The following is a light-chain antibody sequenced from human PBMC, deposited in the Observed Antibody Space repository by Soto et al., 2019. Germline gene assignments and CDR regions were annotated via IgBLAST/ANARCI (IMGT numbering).Light chain of an antibody. CDR3: QQCYSIPLT. Sequence: DIQMTQSPSYQSTSVGDRVSITCRASLNIGKNLNWYQQKPGKAPKLLIYTVSNLQAGVPSRFSGRGSGTDFTPTISALQPEDFATYYCQQCYSIPLTFGGGTKVDI. CDR1: LNIGKN. CDR2: TVS. J-gene: IGKJ4*01. V-gene: IGKV1-39*01.